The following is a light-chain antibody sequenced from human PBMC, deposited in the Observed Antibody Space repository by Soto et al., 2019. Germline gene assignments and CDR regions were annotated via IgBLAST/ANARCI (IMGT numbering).Light chain of an antibody. Sequence: DIQMTQSPSSLSASVGDRVTITCRASQSISDSLNWYQHKPGTAPKLLIYAASSLQSGVPSRFSGGGSGTDFTLTISSLQPEDFVTYFCQQSFSFPVTFGGGTKV. CDR1: QSISDS. J-gene: IGKJ4*01. V-gene: IGKV1-39*01. CDR2: AAS. CDR3: QQSFSFPVT.